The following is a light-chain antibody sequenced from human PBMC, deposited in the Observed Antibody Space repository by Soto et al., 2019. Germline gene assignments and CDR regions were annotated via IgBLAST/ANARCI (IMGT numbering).Light chain of an antibody. CDR1: SSNIGAGYD. CDR2: GNS. Sequence: QSVLTQPPSVSGAPGQRVTISCTGSSSNIGAGYDVHWYQQLPGTAPKLLIYGNSNRPSGVPDRFSGSKSGTSASLAITGLQAEDEADYDCQSYDSSLSGPFYVFGTGTKVTVL. V-gene: IGLV1-40*01. CDR3: QSYDSSLSGPFYV. J-gene: IGLJ1*01.